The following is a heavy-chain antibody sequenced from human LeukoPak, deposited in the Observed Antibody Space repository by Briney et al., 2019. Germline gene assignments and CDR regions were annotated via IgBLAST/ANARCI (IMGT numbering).Heavy chain of an antibody. V-gene: IGHV4-34*01. J-gene: IGHJ4*02. CDR3: ARGVTMVRGVLYYFDY. D-gene: IGHD3-10*01. Sequence: SETLSLTCAVYGGSFSGYYWSWIRQPPGKGLEWIGEINHSGSTNYSPSLKSRVTISVDTSKNQFSLKLSSVTAADTAVYYCARGVTMVRGVLYYFDYWGQGTLVTVSS. CDR2: INHSGST. CDR1: GGSFSGYY.